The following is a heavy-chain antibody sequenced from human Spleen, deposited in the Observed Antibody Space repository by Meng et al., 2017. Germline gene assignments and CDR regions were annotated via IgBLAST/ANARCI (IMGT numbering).Heavy chain of an antibody. V-gene: IGHV4-31*02. Sequence: QGQLQESGPGLVKPSQTLSLTCNVSGGSMINSDFYWSWIRQHLERGLEWIGYIYHSGTTSYHPSLKSRITISLDTSQNKFSLEVASVTAADTAVYYCARQLRYFDWFDLWGQGTLVTVSS. D-gene: IGHD3-9*01. CDR3: ARQLRYFDWFDL. CDR2: IYHSGTT. J-gene: IGHJ5*02. CDR1: GGSMINSDFY.